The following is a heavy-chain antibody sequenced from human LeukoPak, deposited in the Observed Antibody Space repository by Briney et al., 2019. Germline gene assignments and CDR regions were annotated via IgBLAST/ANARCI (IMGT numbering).Heavy chain of an antibody. CDR2: IYHSGST. CDR1: GYSISSGYY. J-gene: IGHJ4*02. D-gene: IGHD5-18*01. CDR3: ARKTGDTAMVPEIPDY. V-gene: IGHV4-38-2*02. Sequence: PSETLSLTCTVSGYSISSGYYWGWIRQPPGKGLEWIGSIYHSGSTYYNPSLKSRVTISVDTSKNQFSLKLSSVTAADTAVYYCARKTGDTAMVPEIPDYWGQGTLVTVSS.